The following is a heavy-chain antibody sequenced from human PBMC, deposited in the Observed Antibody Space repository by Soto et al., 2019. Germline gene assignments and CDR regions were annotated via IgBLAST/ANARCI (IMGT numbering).Heavy chain of an antibody. CDR2: IIPIFGTA. V-gene: IGHV1-69*01. CDR1: GGTFSSYA. D-gene: IGHD1-26*01. Sequence: QVQLVQSGAEVKKPGSSVKVSCKASGGTFSSYAISWVRQAPGQGLEWMGGIIPIFGTANYAQKFQGRVTITADESTSTAYMELSSLRSEDTAVYYCARDPGPIVGATRTGDNWFDPWGQGTLVTVSS. J-gene: IGHJ5*02. CDR3: ARDPGPIVGATRTGDNWFDP.